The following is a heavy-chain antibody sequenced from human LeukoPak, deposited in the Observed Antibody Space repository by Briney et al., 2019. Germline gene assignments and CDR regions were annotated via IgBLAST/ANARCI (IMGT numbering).Heavy chain of an antibody. Sequence: SETLSHTCTVSGGSISSYYWSWIRQPPGKGLEWIGYIYYSGSTNYNPSLKSRVTISVDTSKNQFSLKLSSVTAADTAVYYCARGVSYYDILTGYYIRGDNWFDPWGQGTLVTVSS. CDR1: GGSISSYY. J-gene: IGHJ5*02. CDR3: ARGVSYYDILTGYYIRGDNWFDP. V-gene: IGHV4-59*01. CDR2: IYYSGST. D-gene: IGHD3-9*01.